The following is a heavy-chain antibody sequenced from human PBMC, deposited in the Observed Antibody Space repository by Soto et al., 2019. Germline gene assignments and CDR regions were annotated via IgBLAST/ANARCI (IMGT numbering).Heavy chain of an antibody. CDR3: AGEVISYYYYYGMDV. CDR2: IYYSGST. Sequence: SETLSLTCTVSGGSISSGDYYWSWIRQPPGKGLEWIGYIYYSGSTYYNPSLKSRVTISVDTSKNQFSLKLSSVTAADTAVYYCAGEVISYYYYYGMDVWGQGTTVTVSS. V-gene: IGHV4-30-4*01. D-gene: IGHD3-10*01. J-gene: IGHJ6*02. CDR1: GGSISSGDYY.